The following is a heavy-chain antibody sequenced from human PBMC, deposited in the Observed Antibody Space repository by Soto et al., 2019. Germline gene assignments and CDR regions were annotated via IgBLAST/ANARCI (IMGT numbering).Heavy chain of an antibody. V-gene: IGHV4-59*01. CDR1: GGSISSYY. J-gene: IGHJ6*02. Sequence: PSETLSLTCTVSGGSISSYYWSWIRQPPGKGLEWIGYIYYSGSTNYNPSLKSRVTISVDTSKNQFSLKLSSVTAADTAVYYCAKGEGFGKSYGMDVWGQGTKATFP. CDR3: AKGEGFGKSYGMDV. D-gene: IGHD3-10*01. CDR2: IYYSGST.